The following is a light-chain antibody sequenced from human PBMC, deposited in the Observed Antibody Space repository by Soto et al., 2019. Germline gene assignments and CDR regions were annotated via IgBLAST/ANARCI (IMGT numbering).Light chain of an antibody. J-gene: IGKJ1*01. Sequence: EIVMTQSPAPLSVSPGERATLSCRASQSVCSHLAWYQQKPGQAPRLLIYGASTRATGIPARFSGSGSGTEFTLTISSLQSEDFAVYYCQQYNNWPQTFGQGTKVEIK. CDR3: QQYNNWPQT. CDR2: GAS. CDR1: QSVCSH. V-gene: IGKV3-15*01.